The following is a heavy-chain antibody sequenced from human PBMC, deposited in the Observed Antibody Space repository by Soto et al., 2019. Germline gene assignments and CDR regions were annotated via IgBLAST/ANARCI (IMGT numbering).Heavy chain of an antibody. CDR1: GFTFSSYA. D-gene: IGHD2-15*01. J-gene: IGHJ6*02. Sequence: EVQLLESGGGLVQPGGSLRLSCAASGFTFSSYAMSWVRQAPGKGLEWVSAISGSGGSTYYADSVKGRFTISRDNSKNTLYLQMNSLRAEDTAAYYCAKALGYCSGGSCYHTSTDYYYYYGMDVWGQGTTVTVSS. V-gene: IGHV3-23*01. CDR2: ISGSGGST. CDR3: AKALGYCSGGSCYHTSTDYYYYYGMDV.